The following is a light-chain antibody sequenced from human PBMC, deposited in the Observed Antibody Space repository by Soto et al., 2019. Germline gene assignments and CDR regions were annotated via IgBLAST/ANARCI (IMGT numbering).Light chain of an antibody. J-gene: IGKJ1*01. CDR1: QNVSSN. Sequence: EIVMAQSPATLSVSPGEGANLSCIASQNVSSNLAWYQQKPGQAPRLLIYGASTRAAGIPARFSASGTGTDFTLTISDVQPEDFAVYYCHQRQSWPRTFGQGTKVDIK. V-gene: IGKV3D-15*01. CDR2: GAS. CDR3: HQRQSWPRT.